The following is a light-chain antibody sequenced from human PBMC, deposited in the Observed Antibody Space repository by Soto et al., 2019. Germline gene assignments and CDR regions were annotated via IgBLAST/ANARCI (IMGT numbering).Light chain of an antibody. Sequence: QSALTQPASVSGSPGQSITISCTGTSSDVGSYKLVSWYQQHPGKAPKLMIFQVSERPSGVSNRFSGSKSGNTASLTISGLQAEDEADYYCCSYAGSTTFVVFGGGTKVTVL. V-gene: IGLV2-23*02. CDR3: CSYAGSTTFVV. J-gene: IGLJ2*01. CDR2: QVS. CDR1: SSDVGSYKL.